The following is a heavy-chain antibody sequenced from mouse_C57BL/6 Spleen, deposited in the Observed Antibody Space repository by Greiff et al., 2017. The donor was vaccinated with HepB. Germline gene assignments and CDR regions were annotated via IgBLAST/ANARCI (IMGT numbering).Heavy chain of an antibody. CDR1: GYTFTDYY. J-gene: IGHJ3*01. CDR2: INPYNGGT. D-gene: IGHD2-4*01. CDR3: ARCRYYDAGLAY. V-gene: IGHV1-19*01. Sequence: EVQLQQSGPVLVKPGASVKMSCKASGYTFTDYYMNWVKQSHGKSIEWIGVINPYNGGTSYNQKFKGKATLTVDKSSSTAYMELNSLTSEDSAVYCWARCRYYDAGLAYLGQGTLVTVSA.